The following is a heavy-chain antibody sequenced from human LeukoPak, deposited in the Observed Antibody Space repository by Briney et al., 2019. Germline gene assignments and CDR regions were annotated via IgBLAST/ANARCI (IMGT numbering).Heavy chain of an antibody. V-gene: IGHV1-69*13. Sequence: ASVKVSCKASGGTFISYAISWVRQAPGQGLEWMGGIIPIFGTANYAQKFQGRVTITADESTSTAYMELSSLRSEDTAVYYCAGGYSSSWYLYYFDYWGQGTLVTVSS. CDR3: AGGYSSSWYLYYFDY. J-gene: IGHJ4*02. CDR1: GGTFISYA. D-gene: IGHD6-13*01. CDR2: IIPIFGTA.